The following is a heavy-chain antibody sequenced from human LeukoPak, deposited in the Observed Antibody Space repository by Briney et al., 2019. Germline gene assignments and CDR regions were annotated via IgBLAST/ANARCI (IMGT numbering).Heavy chain of an antibody. CDR3: ARGDSYGAAEY. J-gene: IGHJ4*02. CDR2: IYHSGST. Sequence: PSQTLSLTCTVSGGSISSGGYYWSWIRQPPGKGLEWIGYIYHSGSTYYIPSLKSRVTISVDRSKNQFSLKLSSVTAADTAVYYCARGDSYGAAEYWGQGTLVTVSS. CDR1: GGSISSGGYY. V-gene: IGHV4-30-2*01. D-gene: IGHD5-18*01.